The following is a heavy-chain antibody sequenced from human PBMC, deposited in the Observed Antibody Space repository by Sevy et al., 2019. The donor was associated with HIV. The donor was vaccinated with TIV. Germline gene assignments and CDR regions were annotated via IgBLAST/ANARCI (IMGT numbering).Heavy chain of an antibody. CDR2: IYYNGHI. V-gene: IGHV4-59*08. D-gene: IGHD2-15*01. CDR3: AGENAWCRGDS. CDR1: GGSITSLY. Sequence: SETLSLTCTVSGGSITSLYWNWIRQPPGKGLEWIADIYYNGHINYNPSLKNRVTLTLNTSKNQFSLRLSSVTAADTARYYCAGENAWCRGDSWGQGTLVTVSS. J-gene: IGHJ5*01.